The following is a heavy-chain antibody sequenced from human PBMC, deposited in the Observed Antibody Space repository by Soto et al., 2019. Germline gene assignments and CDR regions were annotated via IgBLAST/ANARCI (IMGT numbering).Heavy chain of an antibody. J-gene: IGHJ4*02. D-gene: IGHD2-15*01. V-gene: IGHV4-39*01. Sequence: PSETLSLTCTVSGGSISSSSYYWGWIRQPPGKGLEWIGSIYYSGSTYYNPSLKSRVTISVDTSKNQFSLKLSSVTAADTAVYYCARHSLPGYCSGGSCYGEGNFDYWGQGTLVTGLL. CDR3: ARHSLPGYCSGGSCYGEGNFDY. CDR1: GGSISSSSYY. CDR2: IYYSGST.